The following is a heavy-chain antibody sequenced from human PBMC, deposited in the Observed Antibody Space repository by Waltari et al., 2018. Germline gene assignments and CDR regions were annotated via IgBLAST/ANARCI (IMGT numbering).Heavy chain of an antibody. J-gene: IGHJ4*02. CDR3: ARMIWNSELYFDY. CDR2: ISGSGGST. Sequence: EVQLLESGGGLVQPGGSLRLSCAASGFTFSSYAMSWVRQAPGKGLEWVSTISGSGGSTYYADSVKGRFTISRDNSKNTLYLQMNSLRAEDTAVYYCARMIWNSELYFDYWGQGTLVTVSS. CDR1: GFTFSSYA. V-gene: IGHV3-23*01. D-gene: IGHD1-7*01.